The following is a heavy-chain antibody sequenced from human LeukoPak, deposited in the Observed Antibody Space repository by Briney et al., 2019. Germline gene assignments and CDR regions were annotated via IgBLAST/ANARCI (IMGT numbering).Heavy chain of an antibody. V-gene: IGHV3-48*02. CDR2: ISSSSSTI. Sequence: GGSLRLSCAASGFTFSSYRMNWVRQPPGKGLEWVSYISSSSSTIYYADSVKGRFTISRDNAKNSLYLQMNSLRDEDTAVYYCARASGYCSSTSCYTGAFDIWGQGTMVTVSS. D-gene: IGHD2-2*02. CDR3: ARASGYCSSTSCYTGAFDI. J-gene: IGHJ3*02. CDR1: GFTFSSYR.